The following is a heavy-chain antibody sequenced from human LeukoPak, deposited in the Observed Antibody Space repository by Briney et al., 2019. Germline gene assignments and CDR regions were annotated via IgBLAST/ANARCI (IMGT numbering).Heavy chain of an antibody. J-gene: IGHJ3*02. CDR1: GYTFTGYY. Sequence: ASVKVSCKASGYTFTGYYMHWVRQAPGQGLEWMGWINPNSGGTNYAQKFQGRVTMTRDASISTAYMELSRLRSDDTAVYYCARAGESPSSLRYFDTYNPHDAFDIWGQGTMVTVSS. D-gene: IGHD3-9*01. CDR2: INPNSGGT. V-gene: IGHV1-2*02. CDR3: ARAGESPSSLRYFDTYNPHDAFDI.